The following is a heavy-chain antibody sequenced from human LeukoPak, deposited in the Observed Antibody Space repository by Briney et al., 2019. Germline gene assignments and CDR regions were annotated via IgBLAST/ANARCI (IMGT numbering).Heavy chain of an antibody. V-gene: IGHV4-34*01. D-gene: IGHD6-19*01. J-gene: IGHJ5*02. Sequence: HSGSTNYNPSLKSRVTISVDTSKTQFSLKLSSVTAADTAVYYCARGRAVAGTRSNWFDPWGQGTLVTVSS. CDR2: HSGST. CDR3: ARGRAVAGTRSNWFDP.